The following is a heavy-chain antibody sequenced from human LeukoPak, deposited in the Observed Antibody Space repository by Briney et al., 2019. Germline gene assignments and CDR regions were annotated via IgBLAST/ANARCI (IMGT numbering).Heavy chain of an antibody. Sequence: PGGSLRLSCAASGFTFSSFTMHWVRQAPGKGLRWMAVISSDGSNKYYADSVKGRFTVSRDNSNNTLYLQMNSLRAEDTALYYCATAMGSGWSSPIDYWGQGTLVTVSS. CDR2: ISSDGSNK. CDR1: GFTFSSFT. V-gene: IGHV3-30-3*01. CDR3: ATAMGSGWSSPIDY. D-gene: IGHD6-19*01. J-gene: IGHJ4*02.